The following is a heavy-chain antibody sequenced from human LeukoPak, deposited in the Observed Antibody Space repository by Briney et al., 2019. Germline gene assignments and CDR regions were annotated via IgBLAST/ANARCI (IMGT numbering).Heavy chain of an antibody. V-gene: IGHV3-30*02. CDR2: IRYDGSNK. J-gene: IGHJ6*03. CDR3: ARGQRAHVEWSYYMDV. D-gene: IGHD3-3*01. CDR1: GFTFSSYG. Sequence: GESLRLSCAASGFTFSSYGMHWVRQAPGKGLEWVAFIRYDGSNKYYADSVKGRFTLSRDNSKNTLYLQMNNLRAEDTAVYYCARGQRAHVEWSYYMDVWGKGTTVTVSS.